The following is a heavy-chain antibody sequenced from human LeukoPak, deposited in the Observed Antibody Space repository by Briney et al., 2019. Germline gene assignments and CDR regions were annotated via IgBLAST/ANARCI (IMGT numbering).Heavy chain of an antibody. CDR3: AKGESIAIDAFDI. CDR1: GFTFSNYA. CDR2: ISGSGDNT. D-gene: IGHD6-6*01. V-gene: IGHV3-23*01. J-gene: IGHJ3*02. Sequence: GGSLRLSCAASGFTFSNYAMSWVRQAPGKGLEWVSAISGSGDNTNYADSVKGRLTISRDNSKNTLYLQMNSLRAEDTAVYYCAKGESIAIDAFDIWGQGTMVTVSS.